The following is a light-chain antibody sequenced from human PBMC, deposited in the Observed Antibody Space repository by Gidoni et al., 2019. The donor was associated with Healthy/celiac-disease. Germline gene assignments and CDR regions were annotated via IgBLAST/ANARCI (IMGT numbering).Light chain of an antibody. Sequence: QSVLTQPPSASGTPGQRVTISCSGSSSNIGSNTVNWYQQLPGTAPKLLIYSNHQRPSGVPDRFSGSKSGTSASLAISGLQPEDEADYYCAAWDDSLNGPVFGGGTKLTVL. CDR2: SNH. CDR3: AAWDDSLNGPV. CDR1: SSNIGSNT. V-gene: IGLV1-44*01. J-gene: IGLJ3*02.